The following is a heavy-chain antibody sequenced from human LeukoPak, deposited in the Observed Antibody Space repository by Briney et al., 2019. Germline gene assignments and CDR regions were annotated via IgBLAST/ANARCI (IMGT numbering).Heavy chain of an antibody. J-gene: IGHJ4*02. CDR1: GYTFTSYD. CDR2: MNRNSGNT. V-gene: IGHV1-8*01. CDR3: AREVGSYSDY. Sequence: ASVKVSCKASGYTFTSYDINWVRQATGLGLEWMGWMNRNSGNTGYTQKLQSRVTMTRNTSIRTAYMELSSLRSEDPAVYYCAREVGSYSDYWGQGTLVTVSS. D-gene: IGHD1-26*01.